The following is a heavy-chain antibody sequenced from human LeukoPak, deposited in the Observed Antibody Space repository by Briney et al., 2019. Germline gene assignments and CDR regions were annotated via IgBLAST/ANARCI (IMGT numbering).Heavy chain of an antibody. CDR2: FDPEDGET. CDR1: GYTLTELS. V-gene: IGHV1-24*01. D-gene: IGHD3-22*01. J-gene: IGHJ4*02. CDR3: ARYYDSSNYDHDF. Sequence: ASVKVSCKVSGYTLTELSMHWVRQAPGKGLEWMGGFDPEDGETIYAQKFQGRVTMTEDTSTSTAYMELRSLRSDDTAVYYCARYYDSSNYDHDFWGQGTLVTVSS.